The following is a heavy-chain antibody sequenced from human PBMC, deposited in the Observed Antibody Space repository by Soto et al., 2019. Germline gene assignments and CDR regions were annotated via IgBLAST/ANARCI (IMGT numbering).Heavy chain of an antibody. V-gene: IGHV3-30-3*01. Sequence: PGGSLRLSCAASGFTFSSYAMHWVRQAPGKGLEWVAVISYDGSNKYYADSVKGRFTISRDNSKNTLYLQMNSLRAEDTAVYYCARDLDGTPQGYYYYYGTDVWGQGTTVTVSS. CDR2: ISYDGSNK. D-gene: IGHD1-1*01. J-gene: IGHJ6*02. CDR1: GFTFSSYA. CDR3: ARDLDGTPQGYYYYYGTDV.